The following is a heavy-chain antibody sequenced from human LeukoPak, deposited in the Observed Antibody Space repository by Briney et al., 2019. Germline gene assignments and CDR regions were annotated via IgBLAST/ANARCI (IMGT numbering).Heavy chain of an antibody. Sequence: ASVKVSCKASGGTFSRYAISWVRQAPGQGLEWMGGIIPISGTTNYAQKFQGRVTITADESTSTAYMELSSLRSEDTAVYHCARGHGSYYYYMDVWGKGTTVTVSS. CDR1: GGTFSRYA. D-gene: IGHD3-10*01. CDR3: ARGHGSYYYYMDV. J-gene: IGHJ6*03. CDR2: IIPISGTT. V-gene: IGHV1-69*13.